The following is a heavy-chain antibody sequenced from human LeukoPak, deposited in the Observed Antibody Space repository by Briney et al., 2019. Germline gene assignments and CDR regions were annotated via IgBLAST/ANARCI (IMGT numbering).Heavy chain of an antibody. CDR3: ARRGSGYFDSREAFNL. D-gene: IGHD3-22*01. V-gene: IGHV1-2*06. CDR1: GYTFIAYY. CDR2: INPNSGGT. J-gene: IGHJ3*01. Sequence: ASVKVSCKASGYTFIAYYVHWVRQAPGQGLEWMGRINPNSGGTNYAQKFQGRVTMTRDTSITTAYMELSRLGSDDTAVYYCARRGSGYFDSREAFNLWGQGTMVTVSS.